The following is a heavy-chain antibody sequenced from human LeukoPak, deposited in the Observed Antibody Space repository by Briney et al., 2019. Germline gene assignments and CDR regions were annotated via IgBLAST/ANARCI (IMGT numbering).Heavy chain of an antibody. CDR2: IRYSASDR. J-gene: IGHJ5*02. CDR3: AKEQRGYSGYMVGSCFDP. Sequence: GGSLRLSCVASGFTFSYYGMHWVRQPPGKGLEWVAFIRYSASDRYHADSVKGRFSISRDNSKNTLYLQMNSLRAEDTALYYCAKEQRGYSGYMVGSCFDPWGQGTLVTVSS. D-gene: IGHD5-12*01. CDR1: GFTFSYYG. V-gene: IGHV3-30*02.